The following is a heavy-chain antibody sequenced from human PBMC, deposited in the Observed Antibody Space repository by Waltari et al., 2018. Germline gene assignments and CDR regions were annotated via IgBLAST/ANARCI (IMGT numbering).Heavy chain of an antibody. CDR1: GFTVSSNN. D-gene: IGHD4-4*01. J-gene: IGHJ6*02. Sequence: EVQLVESGGGLIQPGGSLRLSCAASGFTVSSNNVTLVRQAPGKGLECVSVMSSGGHTYYADSVKGRFTISRDNSKNTLYLQMNSLRAEDTAVYYCASRSNSGYYYGMDVWGQGTTVTVSS. CDR3: ASRSNSGYYYGMDV. CDR2: MSSGGHT. V-gene: IGHV3-53*01.